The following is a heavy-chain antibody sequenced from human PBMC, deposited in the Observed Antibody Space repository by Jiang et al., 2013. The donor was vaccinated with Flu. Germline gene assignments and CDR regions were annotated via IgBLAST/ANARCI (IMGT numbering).Heavy chain of an antibody. Sequence: KVSCKASGGTFSSYAISWVRQAPGQGLEWMGGIIPIFGTANYAQKFQGRVTITADESTSTAYMELSSLRSEDTAVYYCARVDTAMVTGDHFDYWAQGTLVTVSS. CDR3: ARVDTAMVTGDHFDY. V-gene: IGHV1-69*01. CDR2: IIPIFGTA. CDR1: GGTFSSYA. D-gene: IGHD5-18*01. J-gene: IGHJ4*02.